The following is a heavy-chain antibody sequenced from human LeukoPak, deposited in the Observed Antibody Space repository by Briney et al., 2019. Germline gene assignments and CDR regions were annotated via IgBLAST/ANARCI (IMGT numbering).Heavy chain of an antibody. CDR2: ITAGGGDT. CDR3: AKGDTHYYFEF. V-gene: IGHV3-23*01. Sequence: GGSLRLFCAASGFTFSNYALYWVRQAPGTGLEWVSAITAGGGDTYYTDSVKGRFTISRDNSKSTLYLQINSLRVGDTAVYYCAKGDTHYYFEFWGQGTLVTVSS. D-gene: IGHD1-26*01. J-gene: IGHJ4*02. CDR1: GFTFSNYA.